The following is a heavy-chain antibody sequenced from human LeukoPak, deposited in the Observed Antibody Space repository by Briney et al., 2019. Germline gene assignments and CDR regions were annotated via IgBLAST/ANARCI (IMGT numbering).Heavy chain of an antibody. J-gene: IGHJ4*02. CDR1: GYTLTELS. Sequence: ASVKVSCKVSGYTLTELSMHWVRQAPGKGLEWMGGFDPEDGETIYAQKFQGRVTMTEDTSTDTAYMELSSLRSEDTAVYYCATGAPYYDGPPFDYWGQGTLVTVSS. D-gene: IGHD3-22*01. CDR3: ATGAPYYDGPPFDY. V-gene: IGHV1-24*01. CDR2: FDPEDGET.